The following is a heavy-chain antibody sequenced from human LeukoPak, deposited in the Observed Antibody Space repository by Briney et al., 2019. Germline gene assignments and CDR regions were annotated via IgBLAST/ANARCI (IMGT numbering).Heavy chain of an antibody. CDR2: IRYDGRNK. V-gene: IGHV3-30*02. CDR1: GFTFSNYG. J-gene: IGHJ4*02. D-gene: IGHD1-26*01. CDR3: AKDSVRKSIVGPTTRGVNDY. Sequence: GGSLRLSCGASGFTFSNYGMHWVRQAPGKGLEWVAFIRYDGRNKYYADSVKGRFTISRDNSKNTLYLQMNSLRPEDTAVYYCAKDSVRKSIVGPTTRGVNDYWGQGTLVTVSS.